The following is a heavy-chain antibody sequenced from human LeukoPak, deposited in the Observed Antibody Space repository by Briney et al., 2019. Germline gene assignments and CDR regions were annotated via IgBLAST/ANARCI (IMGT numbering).Heavy chain of an antibody. CDR3: APSTEYYYDSSGYSMDYFDY. J-gene: IGHJ4*02. D-gene: IGHD3-22*01. Sequence: GGSLRLFCAPSGFSVGDKYMAWVRQPPGKGLEWVSVIYSGTTTYYADSVKGRFTISRDNSKNTLYLQMNSLRAEDTAVYYCAPSTEYYYDSSGYSMDYFDYWGQGTLVTVSS. V-gene: IGHV3-53*05. CDR1: GFSVGDKY. CDR2: IYSGTTT.